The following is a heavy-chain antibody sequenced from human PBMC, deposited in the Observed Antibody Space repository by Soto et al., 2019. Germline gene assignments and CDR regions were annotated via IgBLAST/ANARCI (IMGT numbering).Heavy chain of an antibody. CDR1: GGSVNSGNYY. V-gene: IGHV4-34*01. CDR3: ARVERGTATTVVDAFDI. CDR2: MSHSGGT. J-gene: IGHJ3*02. Sequence: QVQLQQWGAGLLKPSETLSLTCAVYGGSVNSGNYYWSWIRQPPGKGLEWIGEMSHSGGTHFNPSLKSRVTISVETSKTQFSLKMSSVTAADTALYYCARVERGTATTVVDAFDIWGPGTLVTVSS. D-gene: IGHD1-1*01.